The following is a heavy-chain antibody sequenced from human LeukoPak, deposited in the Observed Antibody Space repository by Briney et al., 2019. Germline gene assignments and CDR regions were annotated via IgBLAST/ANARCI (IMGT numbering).Heavy chain of an antibody. V-gene: IGHV3-21*01. D-gene: IGHD1-1*01. CDR1: GFTFGRFT. CDR3: AKDNQLSATAFPYYFDY. J-gene: IGHJ4*02. Sequence: NPGGSLRLSCAASGFTFGRFTMNWVRQAPGKGLEWVSSITSSSSYIYYADSVKGRFSISRDNSKDTLFLQMNSLTREDTAVYYCAKDNQLSATAFPYYFDYWGQGTLATVSS. CDR2: ITSSSSYI.